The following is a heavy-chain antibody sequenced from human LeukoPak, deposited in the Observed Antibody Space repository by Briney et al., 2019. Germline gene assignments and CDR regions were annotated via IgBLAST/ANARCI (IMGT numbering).Heavy chain of an antibody. Sequence: GGSLRLSCAASGFTFSSYSMNWVRQAPGKGLEWVSSISSSSSYIYYADSVKGRFTISRDNAKNSLYLQMNSLRAEDTAVYYCARAWADIDGMDVWGQGTTVTVSS. J-gene: IGHJ6*02. CDR3: ARAWADIDGMDV. CDR1: GFTFSSYS. V-gene: IGHV3-21*01. CDR2: ISSSSSYI. D-gene: IGHD2-15*01.